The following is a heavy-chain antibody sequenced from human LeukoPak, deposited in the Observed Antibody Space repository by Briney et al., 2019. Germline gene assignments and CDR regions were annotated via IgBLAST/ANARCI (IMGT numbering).Heavy chain of an antibody. Sequence: SETLSLTCTVSGGSISSYYWSWIRQPPGTGLEWIGYIYYSGSTNYNPSLKSRVTISVDTSKNQFSLRLSSVTAADTAVYYCARVVRGVKLRYFDYWGQGTLVTVSS. V-gene: IGHV4-59*01. CDR3: ARVVRGVKLRYFDY. D-gene: IGHD3-9*01. J-gene: IGHJ4*02. CDR1: GGSISSYY. CDR2: IYYSGST.